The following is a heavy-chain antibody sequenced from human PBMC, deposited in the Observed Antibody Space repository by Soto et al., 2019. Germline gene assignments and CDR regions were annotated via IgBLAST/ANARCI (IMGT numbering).Heavy chain of an antibody. CDR3: ARADYYDSSGYFNLDY. CDR2: IIPTFGTA. V-gene: IGHV1-69*13. Sequence: SVKVSCKASGGTFSSYAISWVRQSPVQGLEWMGGIIPTFGTANYAQKFQGRVTITADESTSTAYMELSSLRSEDTAVYYCARADYYDSSGYFNLDYWGQGTLVTVSS. J-gene: IGHJ4*02. CDR1: GGTFSSYA. D-gene: IGHD3-22*01.